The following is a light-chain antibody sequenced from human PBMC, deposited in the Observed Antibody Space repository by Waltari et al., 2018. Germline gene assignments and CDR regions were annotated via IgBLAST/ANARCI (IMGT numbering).Light chain of an antibody. CDR2: WTS. V-gene: IGKV4-1*01. CDR3: QQYYSTPYT. J-gene: IGKJ2*01. CDR1: QSLSYSSNNKNY. Sequence: DIVMTQSPDSLAVSLGERATINCKSSQSLSYSSNNKNYLAGYQQRPGQPPKLLIYWTSTRESGVPDRFSGSGSGTDFTLTISSLQAEDVAVYYCQQYYSTPYTFGQGTKLEIK.